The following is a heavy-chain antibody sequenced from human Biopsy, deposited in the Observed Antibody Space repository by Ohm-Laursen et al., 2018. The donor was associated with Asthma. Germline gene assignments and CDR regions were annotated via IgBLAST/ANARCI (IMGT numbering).Heavy chain of an antibody. Sequence: TLSLTCSVSGDSFTYPGYYWSSVRQLPGRGLEWIGYIHYSGSAYYNPSLKSRISMSVDMSKKQFSLEVRSVTAADTAVYYCARGSSSRLSQWELLVSGGKRAHSYYGMDVWGQGTTVTVSS. D-gene: IGHD1-26*01. CDR2: IHYSGSA. J-gene: IGHJ6*02. CDR1: GDSFTYPGYY. V-gene: IGHV4-31*03. CDR3: ARGSSSRLSQWELLVSGGKRAHSYYGMDV.